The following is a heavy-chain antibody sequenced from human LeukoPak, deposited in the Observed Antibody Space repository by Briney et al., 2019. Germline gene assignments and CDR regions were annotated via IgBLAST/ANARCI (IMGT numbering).Heavy chain of an antibody. J-gene: IGHJ4*02. CDR3: AREGNYYGSGSYYYAY. V-gene: IGHV4-34*01. Sequence: PSETLSLTCAVYGGSFSGYYWSWIRQPPGKGLEWMGEINHSGSTNYNPSLKSRVTISVDTSKNQFSLKLTSVTASDTAVNYGAREGNYYGSGSYYYAYWGQGTLVSVSS. CDR2: INHSGST. CDR1: GGSFSGYY. D-gene: IGHD3-10*01.